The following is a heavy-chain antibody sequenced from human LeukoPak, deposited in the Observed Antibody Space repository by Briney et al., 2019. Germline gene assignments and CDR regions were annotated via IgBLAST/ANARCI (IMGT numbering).Heavy chain of an antibody. J-gene: IGHJ4*02. CDR1: GFTFSSYW. Sequence: GGSLRLSCAASGFTFSSYWMHWVRQAPGKGLVWVSRINSDGSSTSYADSVKGRFTISRDNAKNTLYLQMNSLRAEDTAVYYCARGYCSSTSCPKAYYFDYWGQGTLVTVSS. CDR3: ARGYCSSTSCPKAYYFDY. CDR2: INSDGSST. V-gene: IGHV3-74*01. D-gene: IGHD2-2*01.